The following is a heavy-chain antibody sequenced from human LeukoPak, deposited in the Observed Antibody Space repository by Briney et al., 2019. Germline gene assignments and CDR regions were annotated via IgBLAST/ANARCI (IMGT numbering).Heavy chain of an antibody. CDR3: ASFRRFGGTFDY. CDR2: IYYSGST. Sequence: PSETLSLTCTVSGGSISSYYWSWIRQPPGKGLEWIGYIYYSGSTNYNPSLKSRVTISVDTSKNQFSLRLSSVTAADTAVYYCASFRRFGGTFDYWGQGTLVTVSS. CDR1: GGSISSYY. J-gene: IGHJ4*02. V-gene: IGHV4-59*08. D-gene: IGHD3-10*01.